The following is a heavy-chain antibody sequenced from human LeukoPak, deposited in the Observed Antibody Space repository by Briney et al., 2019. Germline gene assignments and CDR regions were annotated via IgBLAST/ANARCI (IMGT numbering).Heavy chain of an antibody. J-gene: IGHJ4*02. Sequence: GGSLRLSCAASGFTFSSYAMSWVRQAPGKGLEWVSAISGSGGSTYYADSVKGRFTISRDNSKNTLYLRMNSLRAEDTAVYYCAKGGYGDYVLFYVYWGQGTLVTVSS. CDR1: GFTFSSYA. V-gene: IGHV3-23*01. CDR2: ISGSGGST. CDR3: AKGGYGDYVLFYVY. D-gene: IGHD4-17*01.